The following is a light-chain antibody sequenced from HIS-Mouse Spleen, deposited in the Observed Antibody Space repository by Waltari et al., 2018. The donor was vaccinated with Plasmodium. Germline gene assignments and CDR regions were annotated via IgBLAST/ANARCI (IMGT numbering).Light chain of an antibody. V-gene: IGLV3-1*01. J-gene: IGLJ2*01. CDR1: KVGDNY. Sequence: YELTQPPSVSVSPGQTASIPCSGDKVGDNYAVWYQQKPGQDPVLVIYQDSKGPSGILERFSGSNSGNTATLTISGTQAMDEADYYCQAWDSSTVVFGGGTKLTVL. CDR2: QDS. CDR3: QAWDSSTVV.